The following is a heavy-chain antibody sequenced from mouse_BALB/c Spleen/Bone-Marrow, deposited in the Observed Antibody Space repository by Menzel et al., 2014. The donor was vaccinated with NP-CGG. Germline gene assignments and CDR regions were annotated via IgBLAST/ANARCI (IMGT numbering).Heavy chain of an antibody. CDR2: ISSGGSYS. Sequence: VQLQQSGGGLVKPGGSLKVSCAASGFTFSSYAMSWVRQSPEKRLEWVAEISSGGSYSYYPDTVTGRFTISRDNAKNTLYLQMSRLKSEDTAMYYCARHRYFDYWGQGTTLTVSS. CDR1: GFTFSSYA. V-gene: IGHV5-9-4*01. CDR3: ARHRYFDY. D-gene: IGHD2-14*01. J-gene: IGHJ2*01.